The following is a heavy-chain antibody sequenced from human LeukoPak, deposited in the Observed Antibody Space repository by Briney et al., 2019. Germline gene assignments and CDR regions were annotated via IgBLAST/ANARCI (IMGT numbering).Heavy chain of an antibody. CDR3: ARGVLWFGELSGPDY. CDR2: ISSSSGYT. CDR1: GFTFSDYY. D-gene: IGHD3-10*01. V-gene: IGHV3-11*06. Sequence: GGSLRLSCAASGFTFSDYYMSWIRQAPGKGLEWVSYISSSSGYTNYADSVKGRFTISRDNAKNSLYLQMNSLRAEDTAVYYCARGVLWFGELSGPDYWGQGTLVTVSS. J-gene: IGHJ4*02.